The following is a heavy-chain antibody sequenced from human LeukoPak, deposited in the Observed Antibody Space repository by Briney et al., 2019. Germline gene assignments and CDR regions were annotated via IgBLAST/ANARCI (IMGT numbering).Heavy chain of an antibody. V-gene: IGHV4-38-2*02. CDR2: FYHGGST. Sequence: SETLSLTCTVSGYSISTGYYWDWIRQPPGKGLEWIGTFYHGGSTYYNPSLKSRVTISVDTSKNQFSLNLTSVTAADTAVYYCAREWNDPWYMDVWGKGTTVTISS. CDR1: GYSISTGYY. D-gene: IGHD1-1*01. J-gene: IGHJ6*03. CDR3: AREWNDPWYMDV.